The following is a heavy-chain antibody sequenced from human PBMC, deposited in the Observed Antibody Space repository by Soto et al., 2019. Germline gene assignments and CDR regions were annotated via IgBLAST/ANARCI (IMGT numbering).Heavy chain of an antibody. J-gene: IGHJ6*02. V-gene: IGHV4-30-2*01. Sequence: SETLSLTCTVSGGSITTAGYSWSWIRRPPGKALEWIGYVYHTGNAYPKPSLKSRVTISLDRSKNQFSLKMTSVTAPDTALYYCASRPFYYYGLDVWGQGTKVTVSS. CDR2: VYHTGNA. CDR1: GGSITTAGYS. CDR3: ASRPFYYYGLDV.